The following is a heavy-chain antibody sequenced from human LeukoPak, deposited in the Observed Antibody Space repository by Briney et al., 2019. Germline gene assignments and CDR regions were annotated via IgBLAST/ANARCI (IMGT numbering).Heavy chain of an antibody. V-gene: IGHV4-61*08. CDR3: ARGRYCSADICSGGDAFDI. CDR1: GGSISSGGYY. D-gene: IGHD2-15*01. CDR2: IYYSGST. J-gene: IGHJ3*02. Sequence: SEPLSLTCTVSGGSISSGGYYWSWIRPHPGKGLEWIGYIYYSGSTNYNPSLKSRVTMSVDTSKNQFSLKLSSVTAADTAVYYCARGRYCSADICSGGDAFDIWGQGTMVSVSS.